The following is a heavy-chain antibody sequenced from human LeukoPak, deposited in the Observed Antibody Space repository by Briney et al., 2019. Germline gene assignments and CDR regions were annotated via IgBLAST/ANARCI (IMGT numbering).Heavy chain of an antibody. V-gene: IGHV3-21*01. CDR3: AREPAMVTGIDY. Sequence: GGSLRLFCAASGFTFSSYSMNWVRQAPGKGLEWVSSISSSSSYIYYADSVKGRFTISRDNAKNSLYLQMNSLRAEDTAVYYCAREPAMVTGIDYWGQGTLVTVSS. CDR1: GFTFSSYS. CDR2: ISSSSSYI. D-gene: IGHD5-18*01. J-gene: IGHJ4*02.